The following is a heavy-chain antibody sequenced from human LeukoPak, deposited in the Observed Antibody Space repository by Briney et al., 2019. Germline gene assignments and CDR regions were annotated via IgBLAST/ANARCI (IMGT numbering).Heavy chain of an antibody. CDR3: AREPYYDILGYYGMDV. CDR1: GGSVSSGSYY. V-gene: IGHV4-61*01. CDR2: IYYSGST. J-gene: IGHJ6*04. D-gene: IGHD3-9*01. Sequence: SETLSLTCTVSGGSVSSGSYYWSWIRQPPGKGLEWIGYIYYSGSTNYNPSLKSRVTISVDTSKNQFSLKLSSVTAADTVVYYCAREPYYDILGYYGMDVWGKGTTVTVSS.